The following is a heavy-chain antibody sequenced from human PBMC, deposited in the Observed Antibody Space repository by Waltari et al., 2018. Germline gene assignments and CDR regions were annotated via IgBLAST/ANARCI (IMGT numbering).Heavy chain of an antibody. D-gene: IGHD3-3*01. V-gene: IGHV1-69-2*01. CDR2: LDPENGAT. Sequence: EAQLIQSGAPVKSPGATGNVPCQAFGYLFTDYYMHWMQQVPGKGPEWMARLDPENGATEFADRFQGRLTVTADTSTDTAYMELSGLTSEDTATYYCANSMSGPRVQWGQGTQVTVSP. J-gene: IGHJ4*02. CDR3: ANSMSGPRVQ. CDR1: GYLFTDYY.